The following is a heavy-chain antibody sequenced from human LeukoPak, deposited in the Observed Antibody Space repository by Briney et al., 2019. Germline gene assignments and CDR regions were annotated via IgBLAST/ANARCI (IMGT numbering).Heavy chain of an antibody. CDR3: SQAPSGGWYFDL. CDR1: VDSGSINSAA. J-gene: IGHJ2*01. Sequence: SQTLSLTCAISVDSGSINSAAWNWIRQSPSRGLEWLGSTYYRSKWSNDYAVSGKSRITINPDTSQNQYSLQLNSLTPEDTAVYYCSQAPSGGWYFDLWGRGTLVTVSS. V-gene: IGHV6-1*01. CDR2: TYYRSKWSN. D-gene: IGHD2-15*01.